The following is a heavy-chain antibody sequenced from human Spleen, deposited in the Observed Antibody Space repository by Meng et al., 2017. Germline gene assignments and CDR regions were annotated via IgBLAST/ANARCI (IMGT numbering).Heavy chain of an antibody. Sequence: GGSLRLSCKDSGNNFPTYWIGWVRRAPGQGLEWMGRINPKSGDTHYAQKFQARVTMTGDTSISTAYMELSRLRSDDTAMYYCARDQDISAAGKLFGDYWGQGTLVTVSS. CDR2: INPKSGDT. V-gene: IGHV1-2*06. CDR3: ARDQDISAAGKLFGDY. D-gene: IGHD6-25*01. CDR1: GNNFPTYW. J-gene: IGHJ4*02.